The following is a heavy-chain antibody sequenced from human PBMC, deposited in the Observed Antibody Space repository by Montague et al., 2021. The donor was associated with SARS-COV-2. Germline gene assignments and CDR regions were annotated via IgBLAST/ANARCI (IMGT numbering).Heavy chain of an antibody. Sequence: SETLSLTCTVSGGSISSSSYYWGWIRQPPGKGLEWIGSIYYSGSTYHNPSLKSRVTISVDTSKNQFSLKLSSVTAADTAVYYCARRYDSYSYYSGMDPWGQGTPVTVSS. J-gene: IGHJ6*02. CDR2: IYYSGST. D-gene: IGHD5-12*01. CDR1: GGSISSSSYY. V-gene: IGHV4-39*01. CDR3: ARRYDSYSYYSGMDP.